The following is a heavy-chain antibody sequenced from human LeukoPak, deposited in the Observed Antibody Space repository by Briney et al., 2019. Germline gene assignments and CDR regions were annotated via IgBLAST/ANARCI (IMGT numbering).Heavy chain of an antibody. CDR3: ATDYDSSGYRDGGAFDI. D-gene: IGHD3-22*01. CDR1: GGTFSSYA. Sequence: SVKASCKASGGTFSSYAISWVRQAPGQGLEWMGGIIPIFGTANYAQKFQGRVTITTDESTSTAYMELSSLRSEDTAVYYCATDYDSSGYRDGGAFDIWGQGTMVTVSS. V-gene: IGHV1-69*05. CDR2: IIPIFGTA. J-gene: IGHJ3*02.